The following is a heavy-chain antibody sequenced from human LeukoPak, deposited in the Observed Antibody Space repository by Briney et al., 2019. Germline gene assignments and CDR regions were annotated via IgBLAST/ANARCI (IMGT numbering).Heavy chain of an antibody. CDR2: INHSGST. CDR3: ARLPSIAAAGTDYGMDV. Sequence: SETLSLTCAVYGGSFSGYYWSWIRQPPGKGLEWIGEINHSGSTNYSPSLKSRVTISVDTSKNQFSLKLSSVTAADTAVYYCARLPSIAAAGTDYGMDVWGQGTTVTVSS. J-gene: IGHJ6*02. D-gene: IGHD6-13*01. V-gene: IGHV4-34*01. CDR1: GGSFSGYY.